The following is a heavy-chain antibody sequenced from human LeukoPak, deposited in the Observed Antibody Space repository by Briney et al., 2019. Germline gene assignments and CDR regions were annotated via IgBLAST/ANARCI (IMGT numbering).Heavy chain of an antibody. D-gene: IGHD3-22*01. V-gene: IGHV4-59*12. Sequence: PSETLSLTCTVSGGSISSYYWSWIRQPPGKGLEWIGYIYYSGSTNYNPSLKGRVTISVDTSKNQFSLKLSSVTAADTAVYYCARELSRGGSLILDYAFDIWGQGTMVTVSS. J-gene: IGHJ3*02. CDR3: ARELSRGGSLILDYAFDI. CDR1: GGSISSYY. CDR2: IYYSGST.